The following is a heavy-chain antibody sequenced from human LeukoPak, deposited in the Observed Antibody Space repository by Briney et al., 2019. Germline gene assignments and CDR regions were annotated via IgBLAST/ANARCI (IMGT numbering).Heavy chain of an antibody. Sequence: GGSLSLSCAASGFTLSSNYMSWVRQAPAEGLEWVSIIDSGGSTFYADSVKGRFTISRDNSKNTLYLQMNSLRAEDTAVYYCAKGYRLGFCSGGTCYSLDYWGQGALVTVSS. J-gene: IGHJ4*02. CDR3: AKGYRLGFCSGGTCYSLDY. CDR2: IDSGGST. D-gene: IGHD2-15*01. V-gene: IGHV3-53*01. CDR1: GFTLSSNY.